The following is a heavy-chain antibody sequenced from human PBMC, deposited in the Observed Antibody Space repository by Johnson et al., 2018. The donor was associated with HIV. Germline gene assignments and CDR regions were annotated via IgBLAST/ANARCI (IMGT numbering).Heavy chain of an antibody. D-gene: IGHD3-10*01. V-gene: IGHV3-20*04. CDR3: ANSMVRGVIGAFDI. J-gene: IGHJ3*02. CDR1: GFTFDDYG. Sequence: VQLVESGGGVVQPGRSLRLSCATSGFTFDDYGMSWVRQAPGKGLEWVSGINWNGGNTGYADSVKGRFTISRDNSKNTLYLQMNSLRAEDTAVYYCANSMVRGVIGAFDIWGQGTMVTVSS. CDR2: INWNGGNT.